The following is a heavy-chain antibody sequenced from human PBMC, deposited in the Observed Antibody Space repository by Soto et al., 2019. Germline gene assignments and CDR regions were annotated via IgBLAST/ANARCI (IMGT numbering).Heavy chain of an antibody. CDR1: GFPFSNTR. J-gene: IGHJ4*02. CDR2: LKSKTDGGTT. CDR3: TTAVIAGTERNDY. D-gene: IGHD1-1*01. Sequence: SGFPFSNTRMNWVHQAPGKGLEWVGQLKSKTDGGTTDYAAPVKGRFTISRDDSKNTLYLQMNSLKTEDTALYHCTTAVIAGTERNDYWGQGTLVTVSS. V-gene: IGHV3-15*07.